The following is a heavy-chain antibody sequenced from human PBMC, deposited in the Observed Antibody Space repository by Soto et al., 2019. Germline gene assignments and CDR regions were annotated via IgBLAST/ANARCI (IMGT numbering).Heavy chain of an antibody. D-gene: IGHD3-3*01. J-gene: IGHJ6*02. V-gene: IGHV1-18*01. CDR2: STAYNGNA. CDR3: VGDAEFPRYDFGRADSGAYLGVAV. CDR1: GYNFISYS. Sequence: QVQLVQSGAEVKKPGASVKVSCKASGYNFISYSISWVRQAPGQGLEWMGRSTAYNGNANYAQKFQGRVTMTSDTSTNTAYMELRSLRSYVTAVFYCVGDAEFPRYDFGRADSGAYLGVAVGGQGTTVTVT.